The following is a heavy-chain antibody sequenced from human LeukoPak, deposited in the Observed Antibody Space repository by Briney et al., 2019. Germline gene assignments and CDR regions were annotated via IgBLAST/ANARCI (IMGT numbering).Heavy chain of an antibody. Sequence: ASVKVSCKASGYTFTSYDINWVRQATGQGLEWMGWMNPNSGNTGYAQKFQGRVTITRNTSISTAYMELSSLRSEDTAVYYCARRKPYYDFWSGYYKYYYYMDVWGKGTTVTVSS. V-gene: IGHV1-8*03. CDR3: ARRKPYYDFWSGYYKYYYYMDV. CDR1: GYTFTSYD. CDR2: MNPNSGNT. J-gene: IGHJ6*03. D-gene: IGHD3-3*01.